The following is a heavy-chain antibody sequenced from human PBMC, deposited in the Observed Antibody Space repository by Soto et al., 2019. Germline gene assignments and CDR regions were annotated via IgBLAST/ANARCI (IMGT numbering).Heavy chain of an antibody. Sequence: GGSLRLSCAASGFTFSNAWMSWVRQAPGKGLEWVGRIKSKTDGGTTDYAAPVKGRFTISRDDSKNTLYLQMNSLKTEDTAVYYCTTGLIAAAAGYYYGMDVWGQGTTVTVSS. CDR2: IKSKTDGGTT. D-gene: IGHD6-13*01. J-gene: IGHJ6*02. CDR3: TTGLIAAAAGYYYGMDV. CDR1: GFTFSNAW. V-gene: IGHV3-15*07.